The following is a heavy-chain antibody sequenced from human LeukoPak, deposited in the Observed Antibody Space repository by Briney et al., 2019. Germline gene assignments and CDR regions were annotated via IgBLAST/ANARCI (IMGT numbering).Heavy chain of an antibody. J-gene: IGHJ4*02. V-gene: IGHV1-18*01. CDR1: GHTFTSYG. CDR2: ISAYNGNT. Sequence: ASVKVSCKASGHTFTSYGISWVRQAPGQGLEWMGWISAYNGNTNYAQKLQGRVTMTTDTSTSTAYMELRSLRSDDTAVYYCARVSGYGGNSFSSYWGQGTLVTVSS. CDR3: ARVSGYGGNSFSSY. D-gene: IGHD4-23*01.